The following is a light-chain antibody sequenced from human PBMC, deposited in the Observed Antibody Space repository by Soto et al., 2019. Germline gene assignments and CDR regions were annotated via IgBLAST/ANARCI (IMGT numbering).Light chain of an antibody. CDR1: QSVSSS. V-gene: IGKV3-11*01. J-gene: IGKJ2*01. CDR2: DAS. CDR3: QQRSNWLYT. Sequence: EVVLTQSPATLSLSPGERATLSCRASQSVSSSLAWYQQKPGQPPRLLISDASNRATGTPARFSGSGSGTDFTLTISSLEPEDFAVYYCQQRSNWLYTFGQGTKLEIK.